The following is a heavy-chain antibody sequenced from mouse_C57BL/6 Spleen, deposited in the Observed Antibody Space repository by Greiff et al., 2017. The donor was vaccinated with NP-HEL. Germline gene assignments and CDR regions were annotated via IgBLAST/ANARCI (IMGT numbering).Heavy chain of an antibody. D-gene: IGHD1-1*01. CDR3: ARPITTVVAHWYFDV. V-gene: IGHV1-85*01. J-gene: IGHJ1*03. CDR2: IYPRDGST. Sequence: VQLQESGPELVKPGASVKLSCKASGYTFASYDINWVKQRPGQGLEWIGWIYPRDGSTKYNEKFKGKATLTVDTSSSTAYMELHSLTSEDSAVYFCARPITTVVAHWYFDVWGTGTTGTVSS. CDR1: GYTFASYD.